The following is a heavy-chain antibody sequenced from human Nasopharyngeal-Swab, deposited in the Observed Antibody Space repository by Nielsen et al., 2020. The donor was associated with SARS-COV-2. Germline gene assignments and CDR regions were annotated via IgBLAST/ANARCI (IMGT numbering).Heavy chain of an antibody. J-gene: IGHJ6*03. V-gene: IGHV4-34*01. CDR2: INHSGST. Sequence: GTLRRSCAGYGGSFSGYYWSWIRQPPGKGLERIGEINHSGSTNYNPSLKIRVTISVDTSKNQFSLKLSSVTAADTAVYYCAREPERVVLVRGGPACYMDVWGKGTTVTVSS. D-gene: IGHD1-14*01. CDR3: AREPERVVLVRGGPACYMDV. CDR1: GGSFSGYY.